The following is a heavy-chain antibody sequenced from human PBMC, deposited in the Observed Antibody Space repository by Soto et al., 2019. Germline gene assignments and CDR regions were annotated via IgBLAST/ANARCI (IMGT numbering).Heavy chain of an antibody. D-gene: IGHD3-9*01. V-gene: IGHV4-34*01. CDR3: AREINDILTGPPWVWYFDL. CDR1: GGSFSGYY. Sequence: QVQLQQWGAGPLRPLETLSLTCGVSGGSFSGYYWAWIRQSPGKGLEWIGEINDRGSINYNPSLKSRVSISVDTSKNHYALNLRSVTAADTAVYSCAREINDILTGPPWVWYFDLWGRGTLVTVSS. CDR2: INDRGSI. J-gene: IGHJ2*01.